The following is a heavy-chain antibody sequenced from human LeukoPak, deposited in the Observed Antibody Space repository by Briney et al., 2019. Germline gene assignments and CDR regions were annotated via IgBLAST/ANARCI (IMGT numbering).Heavy chain of an antibody. CDR1: GFTFSSYA. Sequence: GRSLRLSCAASGFTFSSYAMHWVRQAPGQGLERVAVISYDGSNKYYADSVKGRFTISRDNSKNKLYLQMYSLRAEDTAVYYCARIQSLGSSFSSFDYWGQGTLVTVSS. D-gene: IGHD6-13*01. V-gene: IGHV3-30-3*01. CDR2: ISYDGSNK. CDR3: ARIQSLGSSFSSFDY. J-gene: IGHJ4*02.